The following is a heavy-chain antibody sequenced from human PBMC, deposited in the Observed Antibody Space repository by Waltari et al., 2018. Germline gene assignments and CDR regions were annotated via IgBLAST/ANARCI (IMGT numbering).Heavy chain of an antibody. D-gene: IGHD4-17*01. CDR1: GFPFSIYN. J-gene: IGHJ6*02. Sequence: QMQLMESGGGVVQGGRSLSLSCAASGFPFSIYNLHLVRQAPGKGLEWVALISYDGTKTFYADSVKGRFTISRDNSKNTLYLQMNTLRDEDTAVYYCARVGTVTQMYYYYGLDVWGQGTTVSVS. V-gene: IGHV3-30-3*01. CDR3: ARVGTVTQMYYYYGLDV. CDR2: ISYDGTKT.